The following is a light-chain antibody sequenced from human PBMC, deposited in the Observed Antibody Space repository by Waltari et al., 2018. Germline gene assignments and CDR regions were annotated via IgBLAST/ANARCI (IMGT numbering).Light chain of an antibody. J-gene: IGKJ2*01. CDR3: QQYDQWPMYT. CDR2: GGT. CDR1: QSVRGN. V-gene: IGKV3-15*01. Sequence: EIVMTQFPGTLSVSVGGGATLSCRASQSVRGNLAWYQQKPGQAPRLLVYGGTTRAPGVPGRFSGRGFGTEFSLTISSLQSEDLAVYYCQQYDQWPMYTFGQGTKLEI.